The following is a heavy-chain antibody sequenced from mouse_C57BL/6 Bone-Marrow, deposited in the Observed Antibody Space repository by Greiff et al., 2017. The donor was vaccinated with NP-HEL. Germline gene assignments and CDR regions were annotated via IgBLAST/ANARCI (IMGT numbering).Heavy chain of an antibody. CDR3: ARQWYLTGDYFDD. CDR2: IYPATGNT. CDR1: GFNIKNTY. D-gene: IGHD1-3*01. V-gene: IGHV14-3*01. Sequence: EVKLVASVAELVRPGASVKLSCTASGFNIKNTYMHWVKQRPDQGLAWIGRIYPATGNTKSAPQFQGKATLTADTSSNTAYLQLSSLTSEDTAIYYCARQWYLTGDYFDDWGQGTTLTVSS. J-gene: IGHJ2*01.